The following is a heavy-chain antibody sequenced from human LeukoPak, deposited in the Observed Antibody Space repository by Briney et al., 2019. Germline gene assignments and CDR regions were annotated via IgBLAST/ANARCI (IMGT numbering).Heavy chain of an antibody. D-gene: IGHD6-19*01. V-gene: IGHV3-21*01. J-gene: IGHJ6*03. CDR3: ARDAQWLVPEGYYYYMDV. CDR2: ISSSSSYI. CDR1: GVTFSRYS. Sequence: PGGSLRLSCAGSGVTFSRYSMNWFRQAPGKGLERVSSISSSSSYIFYADSVKGRLTISRDNAKNSLYLQMNSLRAEDTAVYYCARDAQWLVPEGYYYYMDVWGKGTTVTVSS.